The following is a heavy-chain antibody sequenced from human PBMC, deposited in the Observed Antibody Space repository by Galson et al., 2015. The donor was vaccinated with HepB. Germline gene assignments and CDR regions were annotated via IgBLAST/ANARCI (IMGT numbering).Heavy chain of an antibody. Sequence: SLRPPCAAPGFSPRTSWMSWVRQAPGKGLEWVANIKPDGSKKYYVDSVKGRFTISRDNARNSLYLQMNSLRAEDTAVYYCASNIKGWGQGTLVTVSS. CDR2: IKPDGSKK. V-gene: IGHV3-7*03. CDR1: GFSPRTSW. J-gene: IGHJ4*02. D-gene: IGHD2/OR15-2a*01. CDR3: ASNIKG.